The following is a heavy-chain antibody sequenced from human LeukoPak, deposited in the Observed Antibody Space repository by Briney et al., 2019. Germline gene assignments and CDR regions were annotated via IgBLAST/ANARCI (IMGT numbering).Heavy chain of an antibody. D-gene: IGHD3-22*01. V-gene: IGHV4-59*01. CDR2: IYYSGST. CDR1: GGSISSYY. Sequence: PSETLSLTCTVSGGSISSYYWSWIRQPPGKGLEWIGYIYYSGSTNYNPSLKSRVTISVDTFKNQFSLKLSSVTAADTAVYYCARSYYSDSSGYPDYWGQGTLVTVSS. J-gene: IGHJ4*02. CDR3: ARSYYSDSSGYPDY.